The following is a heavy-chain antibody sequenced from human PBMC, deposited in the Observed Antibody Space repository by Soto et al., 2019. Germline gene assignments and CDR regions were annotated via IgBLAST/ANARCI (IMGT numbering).Heavy chain of an antibody. Sequence: QITLKESGPTLVKPTQTLTLTCSYSGFSLRTTGVGVGWIRQPPGKALEWLGIIYWNDDKRYGPSLESRFTLTSDISKSQVVLTMTNMEPVDTATYYCAHTWGLPFDYWGQGTRVIVSS. CDR2: IYWNDDK. D-gene: IGHD3-16*01. CDR1: GFSLRTTGVG. J-gene: IGHJ4*02. V-gene: IGHV2-5*01. CDR3: AHTWGLPFDY.